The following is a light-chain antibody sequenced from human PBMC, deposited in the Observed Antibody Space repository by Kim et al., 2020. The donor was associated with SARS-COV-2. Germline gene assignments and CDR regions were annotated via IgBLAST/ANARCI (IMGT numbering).Light chain of an antibody. Sequence: SPGERATLSCRASQSVSRNYLAWYQQKPGQAPRLLIYAASGRATGIPDRFSGSGSGTDFTLTISRLEPEDFAVYYCHQYGGSPRTFGQGTKVDIK. CDR1: QSVSRNY. CDR2: AAS. V-gene: IGKV3-20*01. CDR3: HQYGGSPRT. J-gene: IGKJ1*01.